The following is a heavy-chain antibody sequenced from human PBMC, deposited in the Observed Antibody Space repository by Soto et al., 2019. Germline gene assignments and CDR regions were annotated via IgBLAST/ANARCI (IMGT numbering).Heavy chain of an antibody. J-gene: IGHJ4*02. CDR3: TRSIGSGGVIGGFDY. D-gene: IGHD3-16*02. Sequence: QVQLVQSETEVKKPGSAVKVSCKASGGTFNTYAMNWVRQAPGQGLEWMGGIIPMFDTPRYAQKFQGRVTITVEESTTTAYMDLSSLRSDDTAVYYCTRSIGSGGVIGGFDYWGQGTLVTVSS. CDR2: IIPMFDTP. CDR1: GGTFNTYA. V-gene: IGHV1-69*01.